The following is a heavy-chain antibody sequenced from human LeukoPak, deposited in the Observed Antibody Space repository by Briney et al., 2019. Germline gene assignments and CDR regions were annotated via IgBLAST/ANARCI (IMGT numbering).Heavy chain of an antibody. Sequence: GGSLRLSCAASGFTFSSYAMSWVRQAPGKGLEWVSSISSSSSYIYYADSVKGRFTISRDNAKNSLYLQMNSLRAEDTAVYYCARDKSIVVVPAAIVIYYYYMDVWGKGTTVTISS. CDR3: ARDKSIVVVPAAIVIYYYYMDV. D-gene: IGHD2-2*01. V-gene: IGHV3-21*01. CDR2: ISSSSSYI. J-gene: IGHJ6*03. CDR1: GFTFSSYA.